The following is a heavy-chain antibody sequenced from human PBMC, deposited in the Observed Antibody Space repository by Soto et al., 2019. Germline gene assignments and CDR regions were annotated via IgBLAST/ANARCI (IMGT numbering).Heavy chain of an antibody. V-gene: IGHV3-23*01. CDR2: ISGSGGST. D-gene: IGHD6-19*01. Sequence: GGSLRLSCAASGFTFSSYAMSWVRQAPEKGLEWVSAISGSGGSTYYADSVKGRFTISRDNSKNTLYLHMNSLRAEDTAVYYCAKDTPSGWYMSVDYWGQGTLVTVSS. CDR3: AKDTPSGWYMSVDY. CDR1: GFTFSSYA. J-gene: IGHJ4*02.